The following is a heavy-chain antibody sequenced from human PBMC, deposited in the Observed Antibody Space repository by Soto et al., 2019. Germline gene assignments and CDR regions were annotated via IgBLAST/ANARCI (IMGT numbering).Heavy chain of an antibody. CDR3: STRDYATNGYYRFVT. J-gene: IGHJ5*01. D-gene: IGHD3-22*01. CDR1: GGSFSGHS. Sequence: KPSETLSLTCAVYGGSFSGHSWTWIRQSPGKGLEWIGDINHSGRVNYSPSLKSRVTISLDTSKNQFSLTLSAVTAADTAVYYCSTRDYATNGYYRFVTWGQGILVTVSS. CDR2: INHSGRV. V-gene: IGHV4-34*01.